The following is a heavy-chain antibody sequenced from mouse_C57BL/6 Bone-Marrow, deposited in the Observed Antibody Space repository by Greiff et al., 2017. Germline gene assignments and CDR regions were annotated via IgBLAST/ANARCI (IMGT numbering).Heavy chain of an antibody. J-gene: IGHJ2*01. CDR2: INYDGSST. Sequence: EVMLVESEGGLVQPGSSMKLSCTASGFTFSDYYMAWVRQVPEKGLEWVANINYDGSSTYYLDSLKSRFIISRDNAKNILYLQMSSLKSEDTATYYCARGREYYFDYWGQGTTLTVSS. CDR1: GFTFSDYY. CDR3: ARGREYYFDY. V-gene: IGHV5-16*01.